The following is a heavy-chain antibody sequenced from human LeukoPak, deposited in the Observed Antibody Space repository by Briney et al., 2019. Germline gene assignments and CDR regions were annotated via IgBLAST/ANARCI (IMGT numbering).Heavy chain of an antibody. CDR2: ISSSGSTI. D-gene: IGHD4-17*01. CDR3: ARASSTVTTLFDY. V-gene: IGHV3-11*04. J-gene: IGHJ4*02. Sequence: PGGSLRLSCAASGFTFSDYYMSWIRQAPGKVLEWVSYISSSGSTIYYADSVKGRFTISRDNAKNSLYLQMNSLRAEDTAVYYCARASSTVTTLFDYWGQGTLVTVSS. CDR1: GFTFSDYY.